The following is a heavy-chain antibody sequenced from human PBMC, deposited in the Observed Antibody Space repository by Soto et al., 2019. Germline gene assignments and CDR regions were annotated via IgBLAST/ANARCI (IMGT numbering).Heavy chain of an antibody. V-gene: IGHV4-59*01. Sequence: PSETLSLTCTVSGGSIRSYYWSWIRQYPGKGLEWIGYISYSGSTTYNSSLKSRVTISVDTSKNQFSLKLSSVTAADTAVYYCASVWGGAFDIWGQGKMVTVSS. CDR3: ASVWGGAFDI. D-gene: IGHD3-16*01. CDR1: GGSIRSYY. CDR2: ISYSGST. J-gene: IGHJ3*02.